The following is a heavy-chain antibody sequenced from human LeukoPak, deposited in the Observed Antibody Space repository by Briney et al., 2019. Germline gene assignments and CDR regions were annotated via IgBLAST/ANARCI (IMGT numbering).Heavy chain of an antibody. D-gene: IGHD3-22*01. Sequence: SVKVSCKASGGTFSSCAISWVRQAPGQGLEWMGRIIPIFGTANYAQKFQGRVTITTDESTSTAYMELSSLRSEDTAVYYCARELYYYDSSGHFDYWGQGTLVTVSS. CDR3: ARELYYYDSSGHFDY. J-gene: IGHJ4*02. CDR2: IIPIFGTA. CDR1: GGTFSSCA. V-gene: IGHV1-69*05.